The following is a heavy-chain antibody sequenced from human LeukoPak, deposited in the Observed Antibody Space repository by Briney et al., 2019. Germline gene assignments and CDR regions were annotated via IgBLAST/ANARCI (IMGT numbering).Heavy chain of an antibody. J-gene: IGHJ4*02. CDR2: IVGRNGDT. Sequence: GSLRLSCAASGFTFSNYGTTWVRQAPGKRLEWVSTIVGRNGDTYYTDSVKGRFTISRDNSKNSLYLQMNSLRTEDTALYYCAKDIAVAGDTSDYWGQGTLVTVSS. D-gene: IGHD6-19*01. CDR1: GFTFSNYG. CDR3: AKDIAVAGDTSDY. V-gene: IGHV3-23*01.